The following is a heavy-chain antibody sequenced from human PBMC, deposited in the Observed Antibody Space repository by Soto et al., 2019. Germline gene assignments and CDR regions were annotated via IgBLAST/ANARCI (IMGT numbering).Heavy chain of an antibody. Sequence: ESGGGLVQPGRSLRLSCAASGFTFDDYAMHWVRQAPGKGLEWVSGISWNSGSIGYADSVKGRFTISRDNAKNSLYLQMNSLRAEDTALYYCAKDRQWELHVLDYWGQGTLVTVSS. D-gene: IGHD1-26*01. J-gene: IGHJ4*02. CDR3: AKDRQWELHVLDY. CDR1: GFTFDDYA. V-gene: IGHV3-9*01. CDR2: ISWNSGSI.